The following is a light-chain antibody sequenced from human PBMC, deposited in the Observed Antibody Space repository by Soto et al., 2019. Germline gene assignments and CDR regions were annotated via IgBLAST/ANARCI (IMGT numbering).Light chain of an antibody. V-gene: IGLV2-14*01. CDR2: DVS. J-gene: IGLJ2*01. CDR3: SSYTSSSTVV. Sequence: QSALTQPDSVSGSPGQSITISCTGTSSDVGGYNYVSWYQQHPGKAPKLMIYDVSNRPSGVSNRFSGSKSGNTASLTNSGLQAEDEADYYCSSYTSSSTVVFGGGTKLTVL. CDR1: SSDVGGYNY.